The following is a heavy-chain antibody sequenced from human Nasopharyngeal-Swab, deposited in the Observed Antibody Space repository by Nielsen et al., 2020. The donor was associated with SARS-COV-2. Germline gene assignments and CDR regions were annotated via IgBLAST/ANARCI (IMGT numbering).Heavy chain of an antibody. J-gene: IGHJ3*02. CDR2: TYYRSKWYN. Sequence: LRLSCAISGDSVSSNSAAWNWIRQSPSRGLEWLGRTYYRSKWYNDYAVSVKSRITINPDTSKNQFSLQLNSVTPEDTAVYYCARVREVQGVMEGPPHPQPDAFDIWGQGTMVTVSS. CDR1: GDSVSSNSAA. V-gene: IGHV6-1*01. CDR3: ARVREVQGVMEGPPHPQPDAFDI. D-gene: IGHD3-10*01.